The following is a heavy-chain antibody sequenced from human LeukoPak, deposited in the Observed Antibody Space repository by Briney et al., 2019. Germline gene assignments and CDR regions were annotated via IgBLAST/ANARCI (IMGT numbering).Heavy chain of an antibody. D-gene: IGHD1-7*01. CDR1: GFTFSAYA. CDR3: ARDRVNWNYLSSVDY. V-gene: IGHV3-64*01. J-gene: IGHJ4*02. Sequence: GGSLGLSCAASGFTFSAYARHWVRQAPGKGLEFVSAINSAGDDTYYATSVKGRFTISRDNSKNTLSLQMGGVRAEDMAVYSCARDRVNWNYLSSVDYWGQGTLVTVSS. CDR2: INSAGDDT.